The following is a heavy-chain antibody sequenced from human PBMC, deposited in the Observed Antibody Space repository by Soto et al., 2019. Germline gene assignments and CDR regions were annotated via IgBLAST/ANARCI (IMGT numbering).Heavy chain of an antibody. J-gene: IGHJ4*02. CDR3: ARDWGGGYSYGYFDY. CDR2: ISAYNGNT. V-gene: IGHV1-18*01. D-gene: IGHD5-18*01. Sequence: GASVKVSCKASGYTFTSYGISWVRQAPGQGLEWMGWISAYNGNTNYAQKLQGRVTMTTDTSTSTAYMELRSLRSDDTAVYYCARDWGGGYSYGYFDYWGQGTLVTVSS. CDR1: GYTFTSYG.